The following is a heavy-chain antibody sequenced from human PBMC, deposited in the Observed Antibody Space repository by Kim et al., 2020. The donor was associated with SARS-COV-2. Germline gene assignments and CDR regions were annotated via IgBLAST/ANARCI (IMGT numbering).Heavy chain of an antibody. D-gene: IGHD3-22*01. J-gene: IGHJ6*02. CDR2: ISSDGINK. CDR1: GLTFNTYG. Sequence: GGSLRLSCVVSGLTFNTYGFHWVRQAPGKGLEWLAVISSDGINKYYLDSVKGRFTISRDNSKNTLYLEINSLRPEDTAVYYCVKVENYFDSSNYQDTYYYYGMDVWGQGTTVTVSS. CDR3: VKVENYFDSSNYQDTYYYYGMDV. V-gene: IGHV3-30*18.